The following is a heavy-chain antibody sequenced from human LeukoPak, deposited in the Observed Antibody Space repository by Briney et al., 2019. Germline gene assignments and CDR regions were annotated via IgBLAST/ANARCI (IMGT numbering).Heavy chain of an antibody. CDR1: GGSISSGSYY. Sequence: PSQTLSLTCTVSGGSISSGSYYWGWIRQPPGKGLEWIGSIYYSGSTYYNPSLKSRVTISVDTSKNQFSLKLSSVTAADTAVYYCASRLRSGTQGGVDYWGQGTLVTVSS. CDR3: ASRLRSGTQGGVDY. CDR2: IYYSGST. V-gene: IGHV4-39*07. J-gene: IGHJ4*02. D-gene: IGHD3-16*01.